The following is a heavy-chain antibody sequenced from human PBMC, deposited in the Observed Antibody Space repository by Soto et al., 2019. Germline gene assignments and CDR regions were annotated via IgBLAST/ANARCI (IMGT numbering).Heavy chain of an antibody. D-gene: IGHD3-22*01. Sequence: EVQLVESGGGLVQPGGSMRLSCAASGFTSSSYWMHCVRQAPGKGLVWVSRISNDGTSTNYSDSVKGRFTISRDNAKNTVDLEMNSLRAEDTAVYYCARDWYYYDTSDHFSADAFDIWGQGATVTVSS. CDR1: GFTSSSYW. CDR3: ARDWYYYDTSDHFSADAFDI. J-gene: IGHJ3*02. V-gene: IGHV3-74*01. CDR2: ISNDGTST.